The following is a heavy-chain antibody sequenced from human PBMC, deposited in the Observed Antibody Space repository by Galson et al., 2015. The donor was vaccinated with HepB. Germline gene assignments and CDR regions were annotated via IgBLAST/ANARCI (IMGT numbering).Heavy chain of an antibody. V-gene: IGHV1-18*04. Sequence: SVKVSCKASGYTFTSYGISWVRQAPGQGLEWMGWISAYNGNTNYAQKLQGRVTMTTDTSTSTAYMELRSLKSDDTAVYYCARMPVGATEYYFDYWGQGTLVTVSS. CDR2: ISAYNGNT. CDR3: ARMPVGATEYYFDY. CDR1: GYTFTSYG. J-gene: IGHJ4*02. D-gene: IGHD1-26*01.